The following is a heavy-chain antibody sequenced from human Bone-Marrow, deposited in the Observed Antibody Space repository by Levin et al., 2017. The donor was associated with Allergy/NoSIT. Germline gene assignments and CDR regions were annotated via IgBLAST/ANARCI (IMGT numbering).Heavy chain of an antibody. J-gene: IGHJ6*02. CDR2: ITSTGNTI. CDR3: ARGGLASVHYNGMDV. V-gene: IGHV3-48*03. CDR1: GFVFSNYE. D-gene: IGHD3-3*02. Sequence: GESLKISCAASGFVFSNYEMTWVRQAPGEGLDWISYITSTGNTIYYADSVKGRFTISRDNAKNSLFLQLNNLRVEDTAIYYCARGGLASVHYNGMDVWGRGTTVTVSS.